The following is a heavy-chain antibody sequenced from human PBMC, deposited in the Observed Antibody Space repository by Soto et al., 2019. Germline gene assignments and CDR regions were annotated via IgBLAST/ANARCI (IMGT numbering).Heavy chain of an antibody. CDR1: GFTFSSYW. J-gene: IGHJ2*01. D-gene: IGHD5-12*01. CDR2: IKQDGNEE. Sequence: EAQLVESGGGLVQPGGSLRLSCAASGFTFSSYWMSWVRQAPGKGLEWVANIKQDGNEESYVDSVKGRFTISRDNTKNSLFLQMNSLRAEDTAGYYWASWGFIVATIWDFDRWGRGTLVTVSS. V-gene: IGHV3-7*01. CDR3: ASWGFIVATIWDFDR.